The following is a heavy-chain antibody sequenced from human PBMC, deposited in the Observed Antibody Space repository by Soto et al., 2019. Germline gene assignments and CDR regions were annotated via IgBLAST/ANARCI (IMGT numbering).Heavy chain of an antibody. CDR3: TSYYDFWSGYYRFDP. CDR2: IRSKAYGGTT. V-gene: IGHV3-49*03. J-gene: IGHJ5*02. Sequence: TGGSLRLSCTASGFTFGDYAMSWFRQAPGKGLEWVGFIRSKAYGGTTEYAASVKGRFTISRDDSKSIAYLQMNSLKTEDTAVYYCTSYYDFWSGYYRFDPWGQGTLVTVSS. D-gene: IGHD3-3*01. CDR1: GFTFGDYA.